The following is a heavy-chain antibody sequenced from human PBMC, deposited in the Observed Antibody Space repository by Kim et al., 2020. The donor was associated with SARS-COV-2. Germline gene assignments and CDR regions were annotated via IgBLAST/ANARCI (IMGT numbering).Heavy chain of an antibody. CDR1: GFTFSSYG. J-gene: IGHJ4*02. CDR2: ISYDGSNK. Sequence: GGSLRLSCAASGFTFSSYGMHWVRQAPGKGLEWVAVISYDGSNKYYADSVKGRFTISRDNSKNTLYLQMNSLRAEDTAVYYCANDRDYYDSSGYYYNYWGQGTLVTVSS. CDR3: ANDRDYYDSSGYYYNY. V-gene: IGHV3-30*18. D-gene: IGHD3-22*01.